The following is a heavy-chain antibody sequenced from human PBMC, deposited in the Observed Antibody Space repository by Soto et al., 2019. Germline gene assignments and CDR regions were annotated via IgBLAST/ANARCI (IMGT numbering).Heavy chain of an antibody. Sequence: QVQLQESGPGLVKPSWTLSLTCAVSGGSISSSHWWTWVRQSPGKGLEYIGEISHSGTSNSNPSLKSRVTLSVDQSTNKFSLTLTSVTAADTAVYYCARVVLTITRGAFDAWGQGTLVLVSS. CDR2: ISHSGTS. CDR3: ARVVLTITRGAFDA. V-gene: IGHV4-4*02. CDR1: GGSISSSHW. D-gene: IGHD3-9*01. J-gene: IGHJ3*01.